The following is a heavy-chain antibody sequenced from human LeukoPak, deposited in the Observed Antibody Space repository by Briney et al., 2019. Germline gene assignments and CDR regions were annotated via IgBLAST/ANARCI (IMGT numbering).Heavy chain of an antibody. CDR1: GFTFRNYG. CDR3: ARDRGVSGNYYDY. D-gene: IGHD3-10*01. Sequence: PGGSLRLSCAASGFTFRNYGMHWVRQAPGKGLEWVTFIRSDSSYKYYADSVKGRFTTSRDNSKNTLDLQMNSLRPEDTALYYCARDRGVSGNYYDYWGQGTLVTVSS. J-gene: IGHJ4*02. V-gene: IGHV3-30*02. CDR2: IRSDSSYK.